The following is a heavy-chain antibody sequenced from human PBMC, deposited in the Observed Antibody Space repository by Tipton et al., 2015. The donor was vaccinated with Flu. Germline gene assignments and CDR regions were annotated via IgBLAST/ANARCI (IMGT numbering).Heavy chain of an antibody. CDR3: ARLRRPSLIGRYYFDY. CDR1: GGSFSGYY. Sequence: TLPLTCAVYGGSFSGYYWSWIRQPPGKGLEWIGEINHSGSTNYNPSLKSRVTISVDTSKNQFSLKLSSVTAADTAVYYCARLRRPSLIGRYYFDYWGQGTLVTVSP. J-gene: IGHJ4*02. CDR2: INHSGST. D-gene: IGHD3-16*01. V-gene: IGHV4-34*01.